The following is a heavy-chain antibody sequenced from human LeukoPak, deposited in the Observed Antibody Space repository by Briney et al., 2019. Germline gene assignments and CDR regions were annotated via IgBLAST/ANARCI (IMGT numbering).Heavy chain of an antibody. V-gene: IGHV1-69*13. Sequence: SVKVSCKASGGTFSSYAISWVRQAPGQGLEWMGGIIPIFGTANYAQKFQGRVTIAADESTSTAYMELSSLRSEDTAVYYCARDHRSSGSSFDYWGQGTLVTVSS. CDR3: ARDHRSSGSSFDY. CDR2: IIPIFGTA. CDR1: GGTFSSYA. D-gene: IGHD1-26*01. J-gene: IGHJ4*02.